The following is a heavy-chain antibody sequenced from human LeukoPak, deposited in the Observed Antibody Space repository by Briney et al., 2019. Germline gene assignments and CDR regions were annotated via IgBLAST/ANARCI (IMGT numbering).Heavy chain of an antibody. J-gene: IGHJ4*02. V-gene: IGHV3-53*01. CDR1: GFTFSSNY. Sequence: GGSLRLSCAASGFTFSSNYMSWVRQAPGKGLEWVSVIYSGGSTYYSDSVTGRFTIYRDNSKNTLYLQMNSLRAEDTAVYYCARENTAMAYFDYWGQGTLVTVSS. D-gene: IGHD5-18*01. CDR2: IYSGGST. CDR3: ARENTAMAYFDY.